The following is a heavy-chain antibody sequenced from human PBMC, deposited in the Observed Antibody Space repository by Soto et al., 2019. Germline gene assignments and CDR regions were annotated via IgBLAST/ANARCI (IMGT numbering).Heavy chain of an antibody. V-gene: IGHV3-23*01. CDR3: AKDGYASSGDLYYFDY. D-gene: IGHD3-22*01. J-gene: IGHJ4*02. Sequence: PGGSLRLSCAASGFTFSTYAMSWVRQAPGKGLEWVSAISGSPSSTYYADSVKGRFTISRDNSKKTLFLQMNSLRAEDTAIYYCAKDGYASSGDLYYFDYWGQGIPVTVYS. CDR2: ISGSPSST. CDR1: GFTFSTYA.